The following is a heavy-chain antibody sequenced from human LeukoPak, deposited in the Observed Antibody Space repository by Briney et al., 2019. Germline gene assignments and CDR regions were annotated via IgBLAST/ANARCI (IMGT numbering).Heavy chain of an antibody. Sequence: SGPTLVNPTQTLTLTCTFSGFSLSTSVAGVGWIRQPPGKALEWLALIHWNDDKRYSPSLRSRLTITKDTSKNQVVLIMTNMDPVDTATYYCAHRPVAGKGYYFDYWGQGTLVTISS. D-gene: IGHD6-19*01. CDR3: AHRPVAGKGYYFDY. J-gene: IGHJ4*02. CDR2: IHWNDDK. V-gene: IGHV2-5*01. CDR1: GFSLSTSVAG.